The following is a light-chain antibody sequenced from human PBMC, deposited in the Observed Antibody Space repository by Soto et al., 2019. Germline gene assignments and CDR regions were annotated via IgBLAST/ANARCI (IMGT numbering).Light chain of an antibody. Sequence: DIQMTQSPSSLSASVGDRVTITCQASQHISTYLNWFQQKPGKAPELLIYDASNLVPGVPSRFSGSGSGTDFTFTISSLQPEDIATYYCQQSYSTPTFGQGTKLEIK. CDR1: QHISTY. CDR2: DAS. CDR3: QQSYSTPT. J-gene: IGKJ2*01. V-gene: IGKV1-33*01.